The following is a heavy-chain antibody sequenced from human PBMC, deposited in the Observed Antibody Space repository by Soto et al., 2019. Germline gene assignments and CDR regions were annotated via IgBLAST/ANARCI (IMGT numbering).Heavy chain of an antibody. Sequence: PGGSLRLSCAASGFPFSNAWMSWVRQAPGKGLEWDGRMKSKTDGGTTDYAAPVKGRFTISRDDSKNTLYLQMNSLKTEDTAVYYCTTGPTIFGVVTPDYYYDMDVWGQGTTVTVFS. CDR3: TTGPTIFGVVTPDYYYDMDV. J-gene: IGHJ6*02. V-gene: IGHV3-15*01. D-gene: IGHD3-3*01. CDR1: GFPFSNAW. CDR2: MKSKTDGGTT.